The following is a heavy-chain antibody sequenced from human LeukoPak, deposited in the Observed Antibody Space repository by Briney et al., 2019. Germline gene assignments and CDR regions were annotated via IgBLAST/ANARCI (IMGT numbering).Heavy chain of an antibody. D-gene: IGHD4-17*01. CDR3: ARQLYGDSRNDPFDY. V-gene: IGHV4-39*01. Sequence: PSDTLALTRTVSAGSISSSSYYWGWIRQPPGKRLEWIGSIYYSGSTYYNPSLKSRVTISVDTSKNQFSLKLSSVTAADTAVYYCARQLYGDSRNDPFDYWGQGTLVTVSS. CDR1: AGSISSSSYY. CDR2: IYYSGST. J-gene: IGHJ4*02.